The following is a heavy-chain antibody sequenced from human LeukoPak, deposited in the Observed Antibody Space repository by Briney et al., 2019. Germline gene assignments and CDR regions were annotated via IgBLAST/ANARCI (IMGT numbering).Heavy chain of an antibody. V-gene: IGHV3-21*04. D-gene: IGHD6-13*01. CDR3: AKDYGSSWYGATFDY. CDR2: ISSSSSYI. J-gene: IGHJ4*02. CDR1: GFTFSSYS. Sequence: GGSLRLSCAASGFTFSSYSMNWVRQAPGKGLEWVSSISSSSSYIYYADSVKGRFTISRDNSKNTLYLQMNSLRAEDTAVYYCAKDYGSSWYGATFDYWGQGTLVTVSS.